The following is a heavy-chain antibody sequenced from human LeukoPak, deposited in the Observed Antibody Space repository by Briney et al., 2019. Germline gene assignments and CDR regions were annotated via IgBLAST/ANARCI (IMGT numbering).Heavy chain of an antibody. J-gene: IGHJ4*02. D-gene: IGHD3-22*01. Sequence: GGSLRLSCAASGFTFSSYAMSWVRQAPGKGLEWVSGISGSDGTTYYADSVKGRFTISRDNSKNTLYLQMNSLRAEDTAVYYCAKGRVVIVVAQTDYWGQGTLVTVSS. CDR3: AKGRVVIVVAQTDY. CDR1: GFTFSSYA. CDR2: ISGSDGTT. V-gene: IGHV3-23*01.